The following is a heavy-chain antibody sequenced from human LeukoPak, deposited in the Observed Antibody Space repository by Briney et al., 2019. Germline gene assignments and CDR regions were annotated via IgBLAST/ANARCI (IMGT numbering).Heavy chain of an antibody. CDR3: AKVYYDILTGYRVDGMDV. J-gene: IGHJ6*02. D-gene: IGHD3-9*01. CDR1: GFTFSSYA. CDR2: ISGSGGST. V-gene: IGHV3-23*01. Sequence: GGSLRLSCAASGFTFSSYAMSWVRQAPGKGLEWVSAISGSGGSTYYADSVKGRFTISRDNSKNTLYLQMNSLRAEDTAVYYCAKVYYDILTGYRVDGMDVWGQGTTVTVSS.